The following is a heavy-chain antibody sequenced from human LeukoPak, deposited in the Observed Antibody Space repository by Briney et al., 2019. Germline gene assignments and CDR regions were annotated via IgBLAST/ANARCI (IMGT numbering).Heavy chain of an antibody. Sequence: EASVKVSCKASGYTFSNYGINWVRQAPGQGLEWMGWISGYNGNTNYAQKLQGRVTITTDTSTSTAYMELRSLRSDDTAVYYCARGPENILTNYYRAGEYFGMDVWGQGTTVTVSS. V-gene: IGHV1-18*01. CDR1: GYTFSNYG. J-gene: IGHJ6*02. CDR3: ARGPENILTNYYRAGEYFGMDV. CDR2: ISGYNGNT. D-gene: IGHD3-9*01.